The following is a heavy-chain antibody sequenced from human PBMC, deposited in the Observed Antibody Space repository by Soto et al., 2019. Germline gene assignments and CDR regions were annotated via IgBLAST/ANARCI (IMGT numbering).Heavy chain of an antibody. CDR1: GGSISSSNW. CDR2: IYHSGST. Sequence: QVQLQESGPGLVKPSGTLSLTCAVSGGSISSSNWWSWVRQPPGKGLEWIGEIYHSGSTNYNPSLKSRVTISVDKSKNQFSLKLSSMTAADTAVYYCARDRDDSSGYYYSYYYYGMDVWGQGTTVTVSS. J-gene: IGHJ6*02. D-gene: IGHD3-22*01. V-gene: IGHV4-4*02. CDR3: ARDRDDSSGYYYSYYYYGMDV.